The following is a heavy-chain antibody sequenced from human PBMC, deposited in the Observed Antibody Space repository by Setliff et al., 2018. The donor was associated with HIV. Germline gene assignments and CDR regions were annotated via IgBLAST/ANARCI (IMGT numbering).Heavy chain of an antibody. CDR1: GFTTSSFS. J-gene: IGHJ4*02. V-gene: IGHV3-74*01. CDR3: ARGPQYNFWGGYLGL. D-gene: IGHD3-3*01. Sequence: PGGSLRLSCAASGFTTSSFSMYWVRQAPGKGLVWVSRVNSDGSSTNYADSVRGRFTISRDNAKNTVYLQLTSLRAEDTAVYYCARGPQYNFWGGYLGLWGQGTLVTVSS. CDR2: VNSDGSST.